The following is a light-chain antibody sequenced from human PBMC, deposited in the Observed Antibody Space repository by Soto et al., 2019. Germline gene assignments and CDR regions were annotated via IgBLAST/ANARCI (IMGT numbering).Light chain of an antibody. CDR1: QSISSW. J-gene: IGKJ1*01. CDR3: QQYNSYPGT. CDR2: DAS. Sequence: DIQMTQSPSTLSASVGDRVTITCRASQSISSWLAWYQQKAGKAPKLLIYDASSLESGVPSRFSGSGSGTEFTLTIRSLQPDDFATYYCQQYNSYPGTFGQGTKLELK. V-gene: IGKV1-5*01.